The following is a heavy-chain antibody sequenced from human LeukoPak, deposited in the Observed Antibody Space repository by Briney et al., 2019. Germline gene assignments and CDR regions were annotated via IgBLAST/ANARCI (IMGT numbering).Heavy chain of an antibody. J-gene: IGHJ4*02. CDR1: GYTFTSYD. D-gene: IGHD5-18*01. CDR3: TTGGKRGYSYGYGY. Sequence: ASVKVSCKASGYTFTSYDINWVRQATGQGLEWMGWMNPNSGNTGYAQKFQGRVTMTRNTSISTAYMELSSLRSEDTAVYYCTTGGKRGYSYGYGYWGQGTLVTVSS. CDR2: MNPNSGNT. V-gene: IGHV1-8*01.